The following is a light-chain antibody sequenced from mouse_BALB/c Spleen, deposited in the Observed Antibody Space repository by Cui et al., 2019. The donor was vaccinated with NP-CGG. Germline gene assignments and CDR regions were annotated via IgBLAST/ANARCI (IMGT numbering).Light chain of an antibody. Sequence: QCVVSQDSALTTSPGETVTLTCRSSTGAVTTSNYANWVQEKPDHLFTGLIGGTNNRAPSVPARFSGSLIGDKAALTITGAQTEDEAIYFCALWYSNHWVFGGGTKLTVL. CDR3: ALWYSNHWV. V-gene: IGLV1*01. J-gene: IGLJ1*01. CDR2: GTN. CDR1: TGAVTTSNY.